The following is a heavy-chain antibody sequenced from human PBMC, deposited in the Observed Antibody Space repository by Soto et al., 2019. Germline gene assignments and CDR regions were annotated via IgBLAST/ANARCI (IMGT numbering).Heavy chain of an antibody. Sequence: ASVKVSCKASGYTFTSYYMHWVRQAPGQGLEWMGIINPSGGSTSYAQKFQGRVTMTRDTSTSTVYTELSSLRSEDTAVYYCAREGYDSSGYYYNYFDYWGQGTLVTVSS. CDR2: INPSGGST. D-gene: IGHD3-22*01. CDR3: AREGYDSSGYYYNYFDY. V-gene: IGHV1-46*01. J-gene: IGHJ4*02. CDR1: GYTFTSYY.